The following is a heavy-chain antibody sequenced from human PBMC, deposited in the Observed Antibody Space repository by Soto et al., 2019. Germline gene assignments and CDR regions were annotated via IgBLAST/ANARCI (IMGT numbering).Heavy chain of an antibody. D-gene: IGHD3-10*01. J-gene: IGHJ4*02. V-gene: IGHV4-34*01. CDR2: INHSGST. CDR1: GGSFSGYY. CDR3: ARGSAVTYYYGSGSYGGRYYFDY. Sequence: SETLSLTCTVYGGSFSGYYWSWIRQPPGKGLEWIGEINHSGSTNYNPSLKSRVTISVDTSKNQFSLKLSSVTAADTAVYYCARGSAVTYYYGSGSYGGRYYFDYWGQGTLVTVSS.